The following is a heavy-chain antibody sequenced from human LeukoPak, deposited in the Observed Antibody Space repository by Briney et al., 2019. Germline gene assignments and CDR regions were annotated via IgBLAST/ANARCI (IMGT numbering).Heavy chain of an antibody. V-gene: IGHV3-7*01. CDR1: GFTFSSYC. J-gene: IGHJ4*02. CDR3: AREGNRRSFDY. CDR2: IKQDGSEK. Sequence: GGSLRLSCAASGFTFSSYCMSWVRQAPGKGLEWVANIKQDGSEKYYVDSVKGRFTISRDNAKNSLYLQMNSLRAEDTAVYYCAREGNRRSFDYWGQGTLVTVSS. D-gene: IGHD1-14*01.